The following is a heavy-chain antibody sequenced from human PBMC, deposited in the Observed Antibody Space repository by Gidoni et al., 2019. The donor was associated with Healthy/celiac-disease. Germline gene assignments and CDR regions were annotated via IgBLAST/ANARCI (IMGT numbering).Heavy chain of an antibody. CDR3: AKAPFGDYGYYFDY. Sequence: EVQLLESGGGLVQPGGSLRLSCAASGFTFGSYARSWVRQAPGKGLVWVSAICGRVGRTYYADSVKGRFTISRDNSKNTLYLQMNSLRAEDTAVYYCAKAPFGDYGYYFDYWGQGTLVTVSS. J-gene: IGHJ4*02. CDR1: GFTFGSYA. V-gene: IGHV3-23*01. CDR2: ICGRVGRT. D-gene: IGHD4-17*01.